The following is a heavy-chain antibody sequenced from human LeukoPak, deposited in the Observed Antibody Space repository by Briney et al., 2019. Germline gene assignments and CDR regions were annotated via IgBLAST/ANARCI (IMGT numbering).Heavy chain of an antibody. D-gene: IGHD3-10*01. CDR3: AREETMVRGYTVDD. Sequence: ASVKVSCKASGYTFTGYYMHWVRQAPGEALEWMGWINPNSGGTNYAQKFQGRVTMTRDTSISTAYMELSRLRSDDTAVYYCAREETMVRGYTVDDSGQGTLVTVSS. CDR2: INPNSGGT. J-gene: IGHJ4*02. CDR1: GYTFTGYY. V-gene: IGHV1-2*02.